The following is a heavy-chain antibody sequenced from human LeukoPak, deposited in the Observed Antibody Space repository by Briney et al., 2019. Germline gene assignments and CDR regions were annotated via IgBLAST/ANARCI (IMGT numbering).Heavy chain of an antibody. CDR2: IYSGGST. V-gene: IGHV3-53*01. D-gene: IGHD3-10*01. Sequence: GGSLRLSCAASGFTVSSNYMSWVRQAPGKGLEWVSVIYSGGSTYYADSVKGRFTISRDNSKNTLYLQMDSLRAEDTAVYYCARTMVRGVIVPDYYFDYWGQGTLVTVSS. J-gene: IGHJ4*02. CDR3: ARTMVRGVIVPDYYFDY. CDR1: GFTVSSNY.